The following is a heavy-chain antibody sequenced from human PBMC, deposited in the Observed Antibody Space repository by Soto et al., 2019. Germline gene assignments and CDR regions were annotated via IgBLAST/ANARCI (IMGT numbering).Heavy chain of an antibody. V-gene: IGHV1-2*02. CDR1: GYTFTGYY. Sequence: QVQLVQSGAEVKKPGASVKVSCKASGYTFTGYYMHWVRQAPGQGLEWMGWINPNSGGTNYAQKFQGRVTMTRDTSISTAYMELSRLRSDDTAVYYCARDSPRYCSGGSCYSHYYYGMDVWGQGTTVTVSS. CDR3: ARDSPRYCSGGSCYSHYYYGMDV. CDR2: INPNSGGT. D-gene: IGHD2-15*01. J-gene: IGHJ6*02.